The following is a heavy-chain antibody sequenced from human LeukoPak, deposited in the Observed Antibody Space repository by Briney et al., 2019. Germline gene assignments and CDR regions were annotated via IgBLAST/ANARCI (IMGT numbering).Heavy chain of an antibody. D-gene: IGHD6-6*01. CDR3: ARDVSSSFRPASLDY. Sequence: ASVKVSCKASGYTFTSYAMNWVRQAPGQGLEWMGWINTNTGNPTYAQGFTGRFVFSSDTSVSTAYLQISSLKAEDTAVYYCARDVSSSFRPASLDYWGQGTLVTVSS. V-gene: IGHV7-4-1*02. CDR2: INTNTGNP. J-gene: IGHJ4*02. CDR1: GYTFTSYA.